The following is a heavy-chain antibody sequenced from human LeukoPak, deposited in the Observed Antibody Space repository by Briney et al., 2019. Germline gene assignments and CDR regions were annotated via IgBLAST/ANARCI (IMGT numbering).Heavy chain of an antibody. CDR3: ARGTYYYDSSGYYFDY. V-gene: IGHV4-30-2*01. D-gene: IGHD3-22*01. Sequence: SETLSLTCAVSGGSISSGGYSWSWIRQPPGKGLEWIGYIYHSGSTYYNPSLKSRVTISVDRSKNQFSLKLSSVTAADTAVYYCARGTYYYDSSGYYFDYWGQGTLVTVSS. CDR2: IYHSGST. CDR1: GGSISSGGYS. J-gene: IGHJ4*02.